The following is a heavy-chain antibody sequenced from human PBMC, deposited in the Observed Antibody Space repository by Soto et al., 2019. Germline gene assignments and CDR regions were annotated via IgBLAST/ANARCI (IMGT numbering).Heavy chain of an antibody. CDR2: TYYRSKWYN. D-gene: IGHD3-10*01. V-gene: IGHV6-1*01. Sequence: PSQTLSLTCAISGDSVSSNSAAWNWLRQSPSGGLEWLGRTYYRSKWYNDYVVSVKSRITINPDTSKNQFSLQLNSVTPDDTAVYYCARERGVLSEAFDIWGQGTVVTVSS. CDR3: ARERGVLSEAFDI. CDR1: GDSVSSNSAA. J-gene: IGHJ3*02.